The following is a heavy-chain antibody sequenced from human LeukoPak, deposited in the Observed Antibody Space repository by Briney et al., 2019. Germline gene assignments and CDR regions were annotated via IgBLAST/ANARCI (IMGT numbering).Heavy chain of an antibody. CDR2: IWYDGSNK. V-gene: IGHV3-30*02. CDR3: AKDLVWFGELWDGMDV. Sequence: GGSLRLSCAASGFTFSSYGMHWVRQAPGKGLEWVAVIWYDGSNKYYADSVKGRFTISRDNSKNTLYLQMNSLRAEDTAVYYCAKDLVWFGELWDGMDVWGRGTTVTVSS. D-gene: IGHD3-10*01. CDR1: GFTFSSYG. J-gene: IGHJ6*02.